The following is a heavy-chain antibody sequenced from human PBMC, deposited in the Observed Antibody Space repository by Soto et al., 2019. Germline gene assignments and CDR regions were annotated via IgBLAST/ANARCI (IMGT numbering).Heavy chain of an antibody. CDR3: ATNNSYDSSGYYRFDY. J-gene: IGHJ4*02. V-gene: IGHV4-30-4*01. Sequence: QVQLQESGPGLVKPSQTLSLTCTVSGGSISSGDYYWSWIRQPPGKGLEWIGYIYYSGSTYYNPSLKSRVTISVDTSKNKFSLKLSSVTAADTAVYYCATNNSYDSSGYYRFDYWGQGTLVTVSS. CDR2: IYYSGST. D-gene: IGHD3-22*01. CDR1: GGSISSGDYY.